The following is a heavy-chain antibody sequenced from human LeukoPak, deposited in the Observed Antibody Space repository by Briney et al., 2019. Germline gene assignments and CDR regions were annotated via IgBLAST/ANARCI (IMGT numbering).Heavy chain of an antibody. CDR3: AGGYETGDDAFDI. Sequence: ASVKVSCKASGYTFTSYDINWVRWATGQGLEWMGWMNPNSGNTGYAQKFQGRVTMTRNTSISTAYMELSSLRSEDTAVYYCAGGYETGDDAFDIWGQGTMVTVSS. D-gene: IGHD7-27*01. V-gene: IGHV1-8*01. CDR1: GYTFTSYD. J-gene: IGHJ3*02. CDR2: MNPNSGNT.